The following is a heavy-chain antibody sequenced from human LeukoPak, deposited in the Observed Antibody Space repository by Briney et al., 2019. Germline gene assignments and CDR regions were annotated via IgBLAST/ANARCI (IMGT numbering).Heavy chain of an antibody. J-gene: IGHJ4*02. CDR2: IDSSGSPI. V-gene: IGHV3-48*03. CDR1: GFTFRNYD. D-gene: IGHD3-16*01. CDR3: ARGPAGDPFDH. Sequence: GGSLRLSCAASGFTFRNYDMNWVRQAPGKGLEWVSFIDSSGSPIYYADSVKGRFTISRDNAKNSLYLQMSSLRVEDTAVYYCARGPAGDPFDHWGQGTLVTVSS.